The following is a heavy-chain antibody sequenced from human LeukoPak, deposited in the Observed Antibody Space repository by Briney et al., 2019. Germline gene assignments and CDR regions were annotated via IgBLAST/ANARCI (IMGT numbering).Heavy chain of an antibody. V-gene: IGHV4-59*01. CDR3: ARVGDQRGLDY. CDR2: IYYSGST. CDR1: GGSISSYY. Sequence: SETLSLTCTVSGGSISSYYWSWIRQPPGKGLEWIGYIYYSGSTNYNPSLKSRVTISVDTSKNQFSLKLSSVTAADTAVYYCARVGDQRGLDYWGQGNPGHRLL. D-gene: IGHD2-21*02. J-gene: IGHJ4*02.